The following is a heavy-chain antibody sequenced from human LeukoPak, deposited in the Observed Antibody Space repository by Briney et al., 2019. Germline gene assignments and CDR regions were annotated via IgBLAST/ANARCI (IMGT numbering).Heavy chain of an antibody. CDR2: IYTSGST. J-gene: IGHJ4*02. CDR3: AREGYDSL. Sequence: PSETLSLTXTVSGGSISSGNYYWSWIGQPAGKGLEWIGHIYTSGSTNYNPSLKSRVTISVDTSKNQFSLKLSSLTAADTAVYYCAREGYDSLWGQGTLVTVSS. V-gene: IGHV4-61*09. CDR1: GGSISSGNYY. D-gene: IGHD3-3*01.